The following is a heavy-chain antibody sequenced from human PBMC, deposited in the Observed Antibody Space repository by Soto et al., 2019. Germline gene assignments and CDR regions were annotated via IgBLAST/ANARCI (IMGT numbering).Heavy chain of an antibody. CDR2: MNPNSGNT. Sequence: GASVKVSCKASGYTFTSYDINLVRQATGQGLEWMGWMNPNSGNTGYAQKFQGRVTMTRNTSISTAYMELSSLRSEDTAVYYCARGIRMTRLLGYYYYYMDVWGKGTTVTVSS. CDR1: GYTFTSYD. J-gene: IGHJ6*03. D-gene: IGHD3-10*01. CDR3: ARGIRMTRLLGYYYYYMDV. V-gene: IGHV1-8*01.